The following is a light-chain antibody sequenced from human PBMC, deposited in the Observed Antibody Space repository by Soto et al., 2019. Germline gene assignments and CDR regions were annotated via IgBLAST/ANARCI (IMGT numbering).Light chain of an antibody. J-gene: IGKJ2*01. V-gene: IGKV3-20*01. CDR3: QQYGSSQYT. CDR1: QSVSSSY. Sequence: EIVWTQSPGTLSLSPGERATLSCRASQSVSSSYLAWYQQKPGQAPRLLIYGSSSRATGIPDRFSGSGSGPDFPLTISRLEPEDFAVYYCQQYGSSQYTFGQGTKLEIK. CDR2: GSS.